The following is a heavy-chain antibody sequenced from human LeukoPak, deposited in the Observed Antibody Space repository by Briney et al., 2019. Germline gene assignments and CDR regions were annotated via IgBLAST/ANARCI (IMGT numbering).Heavy chain of an antibody. D-gene: IGHD3-10*01. CDR2: INPSGGST. V-gene: IGHV1-46*01. Sequence: ASVKVSCKASGYTFTSYYMHWVRQAPGQGLEWMGIINPSGGSTSYAQKFQGRVTMTRDTSTSTVYMELSSLRSGDTAVYYCASQGSMVRGAHYYMDVWGKGTTVTVSS. CDR1: GYTFTSYY. CDR3: ASQGSMVRGAHYYMDV. J-gene: IGHJ6*03.